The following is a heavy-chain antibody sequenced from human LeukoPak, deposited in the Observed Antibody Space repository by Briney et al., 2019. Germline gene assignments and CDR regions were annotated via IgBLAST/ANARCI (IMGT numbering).Heavy chain of an antibody. J-gene: IGHJ4*02. V-gene: IGHV1-3*01. D-gene: IGHD5-18*01. CDR1: GYTFTSYA. CDR3: ARGGYSYGRTKLDY. CDR2: ISAGNGNT. Sequence: WASVKASCKASGYTFTSYAIHWVRQAPGQRLEWMGWISAGNGNTKYSQNFQGRVTFISNTSATTAYMELSSLRSEDTAVYYCARGGYSYGRTKLDYWGQGTLVTVSS.